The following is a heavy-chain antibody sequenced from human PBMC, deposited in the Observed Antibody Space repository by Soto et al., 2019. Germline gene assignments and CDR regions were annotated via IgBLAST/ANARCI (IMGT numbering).Heavy chain of an antibody. CDR1: GGTFSSYT. CDR3: AGPDCSSTSCDHDAFDI. CDR2: IIPILGIA. Sequence: GASVKVSCKASGGTFSSYTISWVRQAPGQGLEWMGRIIPILGIANYAQKFQGRVTITADKSTSTAYMELSSLRSEDTAVYYCAGPDCSSTSCDHDAFDIWGQGTRVTVSS. J-gene: IGHJ3*02. D-gene: IGHD2-2*01. V-gene: IGHV1-69*02.